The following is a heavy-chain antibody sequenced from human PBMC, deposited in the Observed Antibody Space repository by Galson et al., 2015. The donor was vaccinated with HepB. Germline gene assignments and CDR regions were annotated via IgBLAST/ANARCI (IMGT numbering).Heavy chain of an antibody. D-gene: IGHD3-10*02. CDR3: ARMLRSGYFDY. Sequence: ETLSLTCNVSGGSFSSQLWKWIRQPPGKGLEWIAYISDSGTTNYNPSLKSRVSVFVDTSKNHFFLILDSVTTADTAVYYCARMLRSGYFDYWGQGTLVTVSS. V-gene: IGHV4-59*11. J-gene: IGHJ4*02. CDR1: GGSFSSQL. CDR2: ISDSGTT.